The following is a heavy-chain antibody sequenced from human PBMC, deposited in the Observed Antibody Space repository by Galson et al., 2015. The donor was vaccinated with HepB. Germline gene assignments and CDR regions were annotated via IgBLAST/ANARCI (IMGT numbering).Heavy chain of an antibody. D-gene: IGHD6-13*01. CDR2: IYYSGST. CDR1: GGSISSSSYF. CDR3: ARAGGSSWYDY. V-gene: IGHV4-39*01. J-gene: IGHJ4*02. Sequence: ETLSLTCTVSGGSISSSSYFWGWIRQPPGKGLEWIATIYYSGSTYYNPSLKSRVTISVDTSKNQFSLKLSSVTAADTAVYYCARAGGSSWYDYWGQGTLVTVSS.